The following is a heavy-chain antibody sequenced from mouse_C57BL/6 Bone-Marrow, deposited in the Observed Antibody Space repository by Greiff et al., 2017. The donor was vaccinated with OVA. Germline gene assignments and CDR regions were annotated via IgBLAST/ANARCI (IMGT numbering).Heavy chain of an antibody. CDR1: GFTFSDYG. Sequence: EVQLVESGGGLVKPGGSLKLSCAASGFTFSDYGMHWVRQAPEKGLEWVAYISSGSSTIYYADTVKGRFTISRDNAKNTLFLQMTSLRSEDTAMYYCARDDGYAWFAYWGQGTLVTVSA. V-gene: IGHV5-17*01. D-gene: IGHD2-3*01. CDR2: ISSGSSTI. J-gene: IGHJ3*01. CDR3: ARDDGYAWFAY.